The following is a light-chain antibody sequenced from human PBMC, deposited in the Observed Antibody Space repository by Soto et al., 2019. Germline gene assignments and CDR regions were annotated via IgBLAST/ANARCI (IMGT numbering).Light chain of an antibody. CDR3: QQLYTLPFT. J-gene: IGKJ5*01. CDR2: EAP. Sequence: DIQLTQSPSLLSASIGDRVTITCRASHDISTFLAWYQQKPGKAPKLLIYEAPTLQSGVPSRFSGSGSGTEFTLTISGLLPEDFAAYHCQQLYTLPFTFGQGTRLENK. V-gene: IGKV1-9*01. CDR1: HDISTF.